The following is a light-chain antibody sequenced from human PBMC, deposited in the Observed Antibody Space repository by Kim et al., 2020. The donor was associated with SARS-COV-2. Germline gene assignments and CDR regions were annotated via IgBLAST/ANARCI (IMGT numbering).Light chain of an antibody. CDR3: SSYAGSYTWV. CDR2: DVS. CDR1: SSDVGGYSY. V-gene: IGLV2-11*01. J-gene: IGLJ3*02. Sequence: LTQPRSVSGSPGQSVTISCTGTSSDVGGYSYVSWYQQHPGKAPKLMIYDVSKRPSGVPDRFSGSKSGNTASLTISGLQAEDEADYYCSSYAGSYTWVFGGGTQLTVL.